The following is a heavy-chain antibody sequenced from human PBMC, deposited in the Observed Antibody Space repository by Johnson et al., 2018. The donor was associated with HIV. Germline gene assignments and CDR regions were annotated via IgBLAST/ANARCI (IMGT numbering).Heavy chain of an antibody. J-gene: IGHJ3*02. CDR2: TRNKAHSYTT. Sequence: VQLVESGGGLVQPGGSLRLSCAASGFTFTDHYMDWVRQAPGKCLEWVGRTRNKAHSYTTEYAASVKGRFTISRDDSKNSLYLQMNSLKSEDTAVYYCATGASSTWSLGAFDIWGQGTMVTVSS. D-gene: IGHD6-13*01. CDR1: GFTFTDHY. CDR3: ATGASSTWSLGAFDI. V-gene: IGHV3-72*01.